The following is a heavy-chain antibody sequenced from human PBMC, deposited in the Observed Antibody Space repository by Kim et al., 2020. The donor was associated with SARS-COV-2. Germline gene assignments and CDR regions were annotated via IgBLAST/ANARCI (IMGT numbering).Heavy chain of an antibody. CDR2: ISFDGRNK. CDR1: GVSFDSSA. CDR3: ARGNYYESVSLSDYYNGMDV. J-gene: IGHJ6*02. Sequence: GGSLRFSCAASGVSFDSSAMNWVRQAPGKGLEWVAVISFDGRNKAYADSVEGRFTISRDNSKSTLHLQMNSLRVEDTAVYYCARGNYYESVSLSDYYNGMDVWGQGTTVTVSS. V-gene: IGHV3-30-3*01. D-gene: IGHD3-10*01.